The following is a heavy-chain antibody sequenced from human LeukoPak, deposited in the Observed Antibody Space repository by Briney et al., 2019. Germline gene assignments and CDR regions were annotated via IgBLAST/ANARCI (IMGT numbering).Heavy chain of an antibody. CDR3: ARVRAYYDFWSGYYTGYFDY. J-gene: IGHJ4*02. V-gene: IGHV4-34*01. CDR2: INHSGST. D-gene: IGHD3-3*01. CDR1: GGSFSGYY. Sequence: SETLSLTCAVYGGSFSGYYWSWIRQPPGKGLEWIGEINHSGSTNYNPSLKSRVTISVDTSKNQFSLKLSSVTAADTAVYYCARVRAYYDFWSGYYTGYFDYWGQGTLVTVSS.